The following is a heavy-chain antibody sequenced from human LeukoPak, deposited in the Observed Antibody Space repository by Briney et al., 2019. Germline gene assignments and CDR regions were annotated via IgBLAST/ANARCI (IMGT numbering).Heavy chain of an antibody. CDR1: GYTFTGYY. CDR2: INPNSGGT. V-gene: IGHV1-2*02. D-gene: IGHD6-19*01. Sequence: ASVKVSCKASGYTFTGYYMHWVRQAPGQGLEWMGWINPNSGGTNYAQKFQGRVTMTRNTSISTAYMELSSLRSEDTAVYYCARVNRIAVAGTSMYWGQGTLVTVSS. CDR3: ARVNRIAVAGTSMY. J-gene: IGHJ4*02.